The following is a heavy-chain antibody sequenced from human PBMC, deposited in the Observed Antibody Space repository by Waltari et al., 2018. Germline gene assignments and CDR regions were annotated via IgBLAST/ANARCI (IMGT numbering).Heavy chain of an antibody. CDR2: INPSGGST. D-gene: IGHD3-10*01. V-gene: IGHV1-46*03. Sequence: QVQLVQSGAEVKKPGASVKVSCKASGYTFTSYYIHWVRQAPGQGLEWMGIINPSGGSTSYAQKFQGRVTMTRDTSTSTVYMELSSLRSEDTAVYYCARRYYYGSGSPNWFDPWGQGTLVTVSS. CDR1: GYTFTSYY. J-gene: IGHJ5*02. CDR3: ARRYYYGSGSPNWFDP.